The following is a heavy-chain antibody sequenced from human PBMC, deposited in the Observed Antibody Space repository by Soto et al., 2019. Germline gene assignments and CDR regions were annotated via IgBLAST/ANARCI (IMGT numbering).Heavy chain of an antibody. CDR1: GFTFDDYA. CDR2: ISWNSGSI. CDR3: AKDMAAAEYYYGMDV. D-gene: IGHD6-13*01. V-gene: IGHV3-9*01. Sequence: EVQLVESGGGLVQPGRSLRLSCAASGFTFDDYAMHWVRQAPGKGLEWVPGISWNSGSIGYADSVKGRFTISRDNAKNSLYLQMNSLRAEDTALYYCAKDMAAAEYYYGMDVWGQGTTVTVSS. J-gene: IGHJ6*02.